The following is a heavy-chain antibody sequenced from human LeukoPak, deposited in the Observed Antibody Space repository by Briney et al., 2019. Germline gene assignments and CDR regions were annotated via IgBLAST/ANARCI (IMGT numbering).Heavy chain of an antibody. J-gene: IGHJ4*02. V-gene: IGHV3-74*01. D-gene: IGHD6-13*01. CDR1: GFTFSSYW. CDR3: ARDQGSSWRSDY. CDR2: INSDVSST. Sequence: GGSLRLSCAASGFTFSSYWMQWVRHAPGKGLVWVSRINSDVSSTSYAASVKGRFTISRDNAKNTLYLQMNSLRAEDTAVYYCARDQGSSWRSDYWGQGTLVTVSS.